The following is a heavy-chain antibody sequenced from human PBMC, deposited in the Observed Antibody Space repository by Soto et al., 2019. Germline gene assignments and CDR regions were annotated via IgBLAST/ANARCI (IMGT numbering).Heavy chain of an antibody. CDR3: ARETRRATAMEHYYYYYYGMDV. D-gene: IGHD5-18*01. J-gene: IGHJ6*02. CDR1: GGTFSSYA. CDR2: IIPIFGTA. Sequence: SVKVSCKASGGTFSSYAISWVRQAPGQGLEWMGGIIPIFGTANYAQKFQGRVTITADESTSTAYMELSSLRSEDTAVYYCARETRRATAMEHYYYYYYGMDVWGQGTTVTVSS. V-gene: IGHV1-69*13.